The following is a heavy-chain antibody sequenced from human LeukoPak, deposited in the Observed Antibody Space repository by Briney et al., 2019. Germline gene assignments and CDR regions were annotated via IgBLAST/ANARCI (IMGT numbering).Heavy chain of an antibody. CDR2: VRYDGSNK. J-gene: IGHJ4*02. V-gene: IGHV3-30*02. CDR1: GFTFSTYG. Sequence: GGSLRLSCAASGFTFSTYGMHWVRQAPGKGLEWVAVVRYDGSNKYYADFVKGRFTISRDNSKNTLYLQMNSLRGEDTAVYYCAQGSHYYGSGSHRRGHYFDYWGQGTLVTVSS. CDR3: AQGSHYYGSGSHRRGHYFDY. D-gene: IGHD3-10*01.